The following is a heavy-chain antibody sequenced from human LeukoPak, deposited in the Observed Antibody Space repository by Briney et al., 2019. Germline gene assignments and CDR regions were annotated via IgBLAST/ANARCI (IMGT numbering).Heavy chain of an antibody. CDR2: IYSDESLI. J-gene: IGHJ3*02. V-gene: IGHV5-51*01. Sequence: ESLKISCTASGYSFSKYWIGWVRQTPGKGLEWMGFIYSDESLIRYSPSFEGQVTISADKSISTAYLQWSSLKASDTAMCYCATHELGNDAFDSWGQGTMVTVSS. CDR1: GYSFSKYW. CDR3: ATHELGNDAFDS. D-gene: IGHD7-27*01.